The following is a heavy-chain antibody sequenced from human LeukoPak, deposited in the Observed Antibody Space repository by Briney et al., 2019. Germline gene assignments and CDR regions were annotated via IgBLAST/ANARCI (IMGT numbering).Heavy chain of an antibody. D-gene: IGHD6-13*01. V-gene: IGHV1-2*02. CDR1: GYTFTGYY. Sequence: GASVKVSCKASGYTFTGYYMHWVRQAPGQGLEWMGWINPNSGGTYYAQKFQGRVTMTRDTSISTAYMELSRLRSDDTAVYYCARAHLIAAAGYNWFDSWGQGTLLTVSS. CDR2: INPNSGGT. J-gene: IGHJ5*01. CDR3: ARAHLIAAAGYNWFDS.